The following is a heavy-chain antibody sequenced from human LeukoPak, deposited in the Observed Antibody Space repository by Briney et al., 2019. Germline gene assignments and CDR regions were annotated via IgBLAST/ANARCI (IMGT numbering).Heavy chain of an antibody. CDR3: ARVYGDHYGSGVIDY. CDR1: GYTFTDYY. J-gene: IGHJ4*02. CDR2: INPNTGGT. Sequence: ASVKVSCKASGYTFTDYYMHWVRQAPGQGLAWKGWINPNTGGTNYAQKFQGRVTMTRDMSISTAYMELSRLTSDDTAVYYCARVYGDHYGSGVIDYWGQGTLVTVSS. D-gene: IGHD3-10*01. V-gene: IGHV1-2*02.